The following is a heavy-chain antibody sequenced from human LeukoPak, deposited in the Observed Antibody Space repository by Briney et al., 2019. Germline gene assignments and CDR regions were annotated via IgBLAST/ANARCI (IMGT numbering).Heavy chain of an antibody. V-gene: IGHV1-69*13. CDR3: ARDRRGRYCSSISCYLGCFDP. D-gene: IGHD2-2*01. J-gene: IGHJ5*02. Sequence: SVKVSCKASRGTFSSYAISWVRQAPGQGLEWMGGIIPIFGTANYAQKFQGRVTITADESTSTAYMELSSLRSDDTAVYYCARDRRGRYCSSISCYLGCFDPWGQGTLVTVSS. CDR2: IIPIFGTA. CDR1: RGTFSSYA.